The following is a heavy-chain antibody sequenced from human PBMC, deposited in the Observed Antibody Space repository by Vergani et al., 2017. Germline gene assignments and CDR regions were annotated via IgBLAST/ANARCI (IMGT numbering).Heavy chain of an antibody. CDR2: INHSGST. J-gene: IGHJ5*02. V-gene: IGHV4-34*09. Sequence: QLQLQESGSGLVKPSQTLSLTCAVYGGSFSGYYWSWIRQPPGKGLEWIGEINHSGSTNYNPSLKSRVTISVDTSKNQFSLKLSSVTAADTAVYYCARGGSGWTKVRFDPWGQGTLVTVSS. CDR3: ARGGSGWTKVRFDP. CDR1: GGSFSGYY. D-gene: IGHD1/OR15-1a*01.